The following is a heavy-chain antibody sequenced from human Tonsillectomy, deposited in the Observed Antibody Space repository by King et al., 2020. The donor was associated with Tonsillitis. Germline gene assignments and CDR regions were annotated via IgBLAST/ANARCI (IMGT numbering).Heavy chain of an antibody. J-gene: IGHJ4*02. Sequence: QVQLQQWGAGLLKPSETLSLTCAVYGGSFSGYYWSWIRQPPGKGLEWIGEINQSGSTNYSPSLKSRVTISVDTSKNQFSLKLSSVTAADTAIYYCARTEVCGADCPQDYFDYWGQGTLVTVSS. CDR2: INQSGST. V-gene: IGHV4-34*01. CDR1: GGSFSGYY. CDR3: ARTEVCGADCPQDYFDY. D-gene: IGHD2-21*02.